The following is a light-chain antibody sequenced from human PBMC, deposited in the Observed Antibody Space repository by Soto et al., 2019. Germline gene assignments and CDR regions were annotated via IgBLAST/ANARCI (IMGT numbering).Light chain of an antibody. CDR3: QQSYSTPWT. CDR2: AES. Sequence: DIEMTQSTSSLSASVGDRVTITCRASQSITNYLNWYKQKPGKAPKLMSYAESSLKSRVPSRFIRSESGPDFTLSISRLQPEGFATYYSQQSYSTPWTFGQGTKVEIK. CDR1: QSITNY. V-gene: IGKV1-39*01. J-gene: IGKJ1*01.